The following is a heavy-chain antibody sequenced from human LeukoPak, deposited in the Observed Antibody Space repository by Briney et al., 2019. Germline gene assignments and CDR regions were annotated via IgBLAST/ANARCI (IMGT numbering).Heavy chain of an antibody. CDR3: ARGLSWLPGRVIRFDP. D-gene: IGHD2-15*01. V-gene: IGHV1-8*03. Sequence: ASVKVSCKASGYTFTSYDINWVRQATGQGLEWMGWMNPNSGNTGYAQKFQGRVTITRNTSISTAYMELSSLRSEDTAVYYCARGLSWLPGRVIRFDPWGQGTLVTVSS. J-gene: IGHJ5*02. CDR2: MNPNSGNT. CDR1: GYTFTSYD.